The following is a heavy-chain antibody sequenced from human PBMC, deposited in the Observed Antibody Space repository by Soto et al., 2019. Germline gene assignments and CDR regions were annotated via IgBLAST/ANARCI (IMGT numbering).Heavy chain of an antibody. CDR1: GFTFSSYA. Sequence: EVQLLESGGGLVQPGGSLRLSCAASGFTFSSYAMSWVRQAPGKGLEWVSAISGSGGSTYYADSVKGRFTISRDNSKNTLYLQMNSLRAEDTAVYYCAKDHYYDSSGYYYADAFDIWGQGTMVTVSS. CDR3: AKDHYYDSSGYYYADAFDI. CDR2: ISGSGGST. D-gene: IGHD3-22*01. V-gene: IGHV3-23*01. J-gene: IGHJ3*02.